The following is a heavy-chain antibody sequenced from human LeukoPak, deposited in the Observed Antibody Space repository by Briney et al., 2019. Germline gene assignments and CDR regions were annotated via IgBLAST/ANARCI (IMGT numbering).Heavy chain of an antibody. V-gene: IGHV4-4*07. D-gene: IGHD2-15*01. CDR3: ARDGVVAAPYCYYYYMDV. CDR2: IYTSGST. CDR1: GGSISSYY. J-gene: IGHJ6*03. Sequence: SETLSLTCTVSGGSISSYYWSWIRQPAGKGLEWIGRIYTSGSTNYNPSLKSRVTMSVDTSKNQFSLKLSSVTAADTAVYYCARDGVVAAPYCYYYYMDVWGKGTTVTVSS.